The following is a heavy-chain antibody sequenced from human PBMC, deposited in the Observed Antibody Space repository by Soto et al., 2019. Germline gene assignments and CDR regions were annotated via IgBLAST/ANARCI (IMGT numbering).Heavy chain of an antibody. J-gene: IGHJ4*02. V-gene: IGHV1-69*06. CDR3: ARSNWGAGPFDY. CDR1: GGTFSSYA. CDR2: IIPIFGTA. Sequence: GASVEVSCKASGGTFSSYAISWVREAPGQGLEWMGGIIPIFGTANYAQKFQGRVTITADKSTSTAYMELSSLRSEDTAVYYCARSNWGAGPFDYWGQGTLVTV. D-gene: IGHD7-27*01.